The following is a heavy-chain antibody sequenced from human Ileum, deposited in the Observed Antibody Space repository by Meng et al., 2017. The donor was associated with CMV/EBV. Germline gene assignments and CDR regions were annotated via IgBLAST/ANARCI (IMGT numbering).Heavy chain of an antibody. J-gene: IGHJ3*02. Sequence: CAASGFTFSRYWMHWVRQAPGKGLVWVSRINSDGSSTNYADSVKGRFTISRDNAKNTLYLQMNSLRAEDTAVYYCASTNNSLGAFDIWGQGTMVTVSS. CDR3: ASTNNSLGAFDI. CDR2: INSDGSST. CDR1: GFTFSRYW. D-gene: IGHD4-23*01. V-gene: IGHV3-74*01.